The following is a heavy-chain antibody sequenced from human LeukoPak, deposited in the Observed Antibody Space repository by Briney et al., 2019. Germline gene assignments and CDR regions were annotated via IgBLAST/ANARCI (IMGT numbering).Heavy chain of an antibody. CDR2: ISGSGGST. CDR3: AKDLLGYYYDSSGYDY. CDR1: GFTLSSYA. D-gene: IGHD3-22*01. J-gene: IGHJ4*02. Sequence: GGSLRLSCAASGFTLSSYAMSWVRQAPGKGLEWVSAISGSGGSTYYADSVKGRFTISRDNSKNTLYLQMNSLRAEDTAVYYCAKDLLGYYYDSSGYDYWGQGTLVTVSS. V-gene: IGHV3-23*01.